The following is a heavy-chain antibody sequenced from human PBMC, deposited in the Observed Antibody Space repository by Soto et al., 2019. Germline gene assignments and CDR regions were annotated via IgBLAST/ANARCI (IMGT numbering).Heavy chain of an antibody. CDR1: GFTFSSYA. V-gene: IGHV3-23*01. CDR2: ISGSGGST. J-gene: IGHJ5*02. Sequence: PGGSLKLSCAASGFTFSSYAMSWVRQAPGKGLEWVSAISGSGGSTYYADSVKGRFTISRDNSKNTLYLQMNSLRAEDTAVYYCAKPLQQWLVHDWFDPWGQGTLVTVSS. D-gene: IGHD6-19*01. CDR3: AKPLQQWLVHDWFDP.